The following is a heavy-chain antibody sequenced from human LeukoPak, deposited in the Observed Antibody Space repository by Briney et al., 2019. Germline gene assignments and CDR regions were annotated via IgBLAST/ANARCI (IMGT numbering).Heavy chain of an antibody. CDR3: ARTSPRAATFDY. CDR2: IYTSGTT. J-gene: IGHJ4*02. Sequence: XXIGRIYTSGTTNYNPSLKSRVTMSVGTSKNQFSLNLNSVTAADTAVYYCARTSPRAATFDYWGQGTLVTVSS. V-gene: IGHV4-4*07. D-gene: IGHD2-15*01.